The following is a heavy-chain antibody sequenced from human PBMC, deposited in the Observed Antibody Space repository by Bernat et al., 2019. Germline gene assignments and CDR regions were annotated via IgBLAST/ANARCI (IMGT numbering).Heavy chain of an antibody. J-gene: IGHJ4*02. D-gene: IGHD3/OR15-3a*01. CDR3: ARDPPGLEDFDY. Sequence: EVQLVESGGGLVQPGGSLRLSCAASGFTFSSHNMNWVRQAPGKGLEWVSYISDSSSTINHADSVKGRFTISRDNAKHSLYLQMNSLRDEDTAVYYCARDPPGLEDFDYWGQGTLVTVSS. V-gene: IGHV3-48*02. CDR1: GFTFSSHN. CDR2: ISDSSSTI.